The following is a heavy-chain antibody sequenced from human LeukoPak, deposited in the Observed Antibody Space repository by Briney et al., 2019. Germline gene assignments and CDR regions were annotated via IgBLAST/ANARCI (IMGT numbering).Heavy chain of an antibody. J-gene: IGHJ5*02. D-gene: IGHD1-26*01. Sequence: SETLSLTCTVTGASISSHYWCWIRQTPGTGLEWIGDIYDRGSTTYNPSLKSRVSISVDTSRNQFSLNLRSVTAADTAVYYCAKIEVGRFDPWGQGTLVTVST. CDR2: IYDRGST. CDR3: AKIEVGRFDP. V-gene: IGHV4-59*11. CDR1: GASISSHY.